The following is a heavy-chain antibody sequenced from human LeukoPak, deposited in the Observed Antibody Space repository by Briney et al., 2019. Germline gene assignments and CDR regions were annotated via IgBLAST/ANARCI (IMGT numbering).Heavy chain of an antibody. CDR1: GGSISSGDYY. V-gene: IGHV4-30-2*01. D-gene: IGHD6-6*01. CDR2: IYHSGST. J-gene: IGHJ4*02. CDR3: ARAHSSSWGSLDY. Sequence: SETLTLTCTVSGGSISSGDYYWRWIRQPPGKGLEWIGYIYHSGSTYYNPSLKSRATISVDRSKNQFSLKLSSVTAADTAVYYCARAHSSSWGSLDYWGQGTLVTVSS.